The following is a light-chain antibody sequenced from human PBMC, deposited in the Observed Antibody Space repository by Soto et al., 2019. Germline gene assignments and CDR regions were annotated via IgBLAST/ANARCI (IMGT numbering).Light chain of an antibody. J-gene: IGLJ3*02. CDR1: SSDVGSYNL. CDR3: CSYAGRSNWV. V-gene: IGLV2-23*01. CDR2: EAT. Sequence: QSVLTQPASVSGSPGQSITISCTGSSSDVGSYNLVSWYQQYPGKAPKLMIYEATQRPSGVSDRFSGSKSGNTASLTISGLQTEDEADYFCCSYAGRSNWVFGGGTNLTVL.